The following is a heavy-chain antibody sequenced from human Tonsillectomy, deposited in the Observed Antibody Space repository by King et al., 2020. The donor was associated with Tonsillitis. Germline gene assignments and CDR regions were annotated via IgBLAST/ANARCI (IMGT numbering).Heavy chain of an antibody. D-gene: IGHD3-16*01. J-gene: IGHJ4*02. CDR2: IRGDGRST. CDR3: TRDQGFG. CDR1: GFTFSAYW. Sequence: VQLVESGGGSVQPGGSLRLSCAASGFTFSAYWMHWVRQAPGQGLVWVSLIRGDGRSTTYADFVKGRFTISRDNSKNTLYLQMNSLTVEDTGVYYCTRDQGFGWGQGTLVTVSS. V-gene: IGHV3-74*01.